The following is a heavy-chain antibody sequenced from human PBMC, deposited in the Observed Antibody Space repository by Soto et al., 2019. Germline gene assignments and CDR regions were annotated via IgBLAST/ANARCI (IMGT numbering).Heavy chain of an antibody. Sequence: SETLSLTCAVSGGSISSSNWWSWVRQPPGKGLEWIGEIYHSGSTNYNPSLKSRVTISVDKSKNQFSLKLSSVTAADTAVYYCARDRGGVYYYDSSGPDAFDIWGQGTMVT. CDR3: ARDRGGVYYYDSSGPDAFDI. CDR1: GGSISSSNW. V-gene: IGHV4-4*02. CDR2: IYHSGST. D-gene: IGHD3-22*01. J-gene: IGHJ3*02.